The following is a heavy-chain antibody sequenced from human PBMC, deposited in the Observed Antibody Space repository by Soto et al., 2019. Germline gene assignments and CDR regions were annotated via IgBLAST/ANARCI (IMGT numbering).Heavy chain of an antibody. CDR2: VFSSVSA. V-gene: IGHV4-4*07. CDR3: ARDGMTTGDT. D-gene: IGHD2-21*02. Sequence: KASETLSLTCSVSGVSVTSYTWIWVRQPANKGLEWIGRVFSSVSATYNPSLKSRVSISMDTAENRISLKLDSVTAADAGVYFCARDGMTTGDTWGPGTLVTVSS. J-gene: IGHJ4*02. CDR1: GVSVTSYT.